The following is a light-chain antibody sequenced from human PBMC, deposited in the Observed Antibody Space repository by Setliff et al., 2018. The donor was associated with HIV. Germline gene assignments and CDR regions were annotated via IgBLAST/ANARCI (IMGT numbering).Light chain of an antibody. CDR2: AVS. Sequence: QSALTQPASVSGSPGQSITISCTGTSSDVVDYNYVSWYPQYPGQAPKLRIYAVSNRPSGVSNRFSGSKSGNTASLTISGLQAEDEADSYCSSYTSSSTLFGGGTKVTVL. CDR3: SSYTSSSTL. CDR1: SSDVVDYNY. V-gene: IGLV2-14*03. J-gene: IGLJ2*01.